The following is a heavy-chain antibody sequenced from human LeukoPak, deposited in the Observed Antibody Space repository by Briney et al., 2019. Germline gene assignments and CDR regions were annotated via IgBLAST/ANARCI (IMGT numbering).Heavy chain of an antibody. CDR1: GLTFSTSP. D-gene: IGHD5-12*01. V-gene: IGHV3-21*01. CDR2: TGGTSGDT. Sequence: PGGSLRLSCAASGLTFSTSPMNWVRLAPGNRLEWVSTGGTSGDTYYADSVKGRFTISRDNAKNSLYLQMNSLRAEDTAVYYCARERVSGYGAAADYWGQGTLVTVSS. CDR3: ARERVSGYGAAADY. J-gene: IGHJ4*02.